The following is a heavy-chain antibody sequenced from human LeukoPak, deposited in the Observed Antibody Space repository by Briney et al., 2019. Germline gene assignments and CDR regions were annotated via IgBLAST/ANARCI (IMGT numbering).Heavy chain of an antibody. V-gene: IGHV3-23*01. CDR3: AKETVVVVAATPDAFDI. CDR1: GFSVTNNY. J-gene: IGHJ3*02. CDR2: ISGSGGST. D-gene: IGHD2-15*01. Sequence: GGSLRLSCAVSGFSVTNNYMSWVRQAPGKGLEWVSGISGSGGSTHYADSVKDRFTISRDNSKNTLYLQMNSLRAEDTAVYYCAKETVVVVAATPDAFDIWGQGTMVTVSS.